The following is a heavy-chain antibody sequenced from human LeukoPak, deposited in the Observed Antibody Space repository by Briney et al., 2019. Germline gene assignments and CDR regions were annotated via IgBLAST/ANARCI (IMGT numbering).Heavy chain of an antibody. J-gene: IGHJ4*02. CDR1: GYTFTSYG. V-gene: IGHV1-18*01. Sequence: ASVKVSCKASGYTFTSYGISWVRQAPGQGLEWMGWTSAYNGNTNYAQKFQGRVTITADESTSTAYMELSSLRSEDTAVYYCARDQVYYGSGSFSSHWGQGTLVTVSS. CDR2: TSAYNGNT. D-gene: IGHD3-10*01. CDR3: ARDQVYYGSGSFSSH.